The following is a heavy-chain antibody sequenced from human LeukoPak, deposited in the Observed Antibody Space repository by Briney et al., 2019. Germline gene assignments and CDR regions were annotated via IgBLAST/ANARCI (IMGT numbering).Heavy chain of an antibody. CDR1: GFTFGGYD. V-gene: IGHV3-48*04. J-gene: IGHJ6*02. CDR3: ARLRYYGMDV. Sequence: GGSLRLSCAASGFTFGGYDMSWVRQAPGKGLEWVSYTSSSSSTIYYADSVKSRFTISRDNAKNSLYLQMNSLRAEDTAVYYCARLRYYGMDVWGQGTTVTVSS. CDR2: TSSSSSTI.